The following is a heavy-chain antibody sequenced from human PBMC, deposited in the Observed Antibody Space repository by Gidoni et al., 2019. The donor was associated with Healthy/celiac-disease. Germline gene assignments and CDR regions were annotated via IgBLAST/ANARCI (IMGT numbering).Heavy chain of an antibody. CDR3: AKRVSSWLYYYYGMDV. Sequence: EVQLLESGGGLVQPGGSLRLSCAASGFTFRRYAMRWVRQAPGKGLEWVSAISCSGGSTYYADSLKGRFTISRDNSKNTLYLQMNSLRAEDTAVYYCAKRVSSWLYYYYGMDVWGQGTTVTVSS. CDR2: ISCSGGST. D-gene: IGHD6-13*01. J-gene: IGHJ6*02. V-gene: IGHV3-23*01. CDR1: GFTFRRYA.